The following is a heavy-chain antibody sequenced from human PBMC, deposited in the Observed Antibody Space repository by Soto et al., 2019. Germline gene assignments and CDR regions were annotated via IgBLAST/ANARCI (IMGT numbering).Heavy chain of an antibody. D-gene: IGHD3-3*01. CDR2: ISSSSTI. CDR3: ARDALYDFWSGYTRSDYYYMDV. J-gene: IGHJ6*03. V-gene: IGHV3-48*01. CDR1: GFTFSSYS. Sequence: GGSLRLSCAASGFTFSSYSMNWVRQAPGKGLEWVSYISSSSTIYYADSVKGRFTISRDNAKNSLYLQMNSLRAEDTAVYYCARDALYDFWSGYTRSDYYYMDVWGKGTTVTVSS.